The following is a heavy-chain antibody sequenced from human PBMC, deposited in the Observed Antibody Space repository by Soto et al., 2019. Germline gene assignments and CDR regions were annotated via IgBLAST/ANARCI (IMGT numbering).Heavy chain of an antibody. D-gene: IGHD6-19*01. Sequence: NPSETLSLTCTVSGGSISSYYWSWIRQPPGKGLEWIGYIYYSGSTNYNPSLKSRVTISVDTSKNQFSLKLSSVTAADTAVYYCARGWADQYNWFDPWGQGTLVTVSS. V-gene: IGHV4-59*01. J-gene: IGHJ5*02. CDR2: IYYSGST. CDR1: GGSISSYY. CDR3: ARGWADQYNWFDP.